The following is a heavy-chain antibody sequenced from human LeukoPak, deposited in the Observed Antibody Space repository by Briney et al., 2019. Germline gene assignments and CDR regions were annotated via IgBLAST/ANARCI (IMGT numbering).Heavy chain of an antibody. V-gene: IGHV1-2*02. Sequence: GASVKVSCKASGDSFTGYYMQWVRQAPGEGLEWMGWVNHNSGGTNYAQKFQGRVTMTGDTSISTAYMELSRLRSDDTAVYYCARGYYDYVWGSYRPLGWFDPWGQGTLVTVSS. CDR1: GDSFTGYY. CDR2: VNHNSGGT. J-gene: IGHJ5*02. D-gene: IGHD3-16*02. CDR3: ARGYYDYVWGSYRPLGWFDP.